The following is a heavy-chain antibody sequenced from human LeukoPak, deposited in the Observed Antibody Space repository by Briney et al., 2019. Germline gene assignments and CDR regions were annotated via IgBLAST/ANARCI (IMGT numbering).Heavy chain of an antibody. Sequence: SGTLSLTCTVPGGSISSYYWSWIRQPAGKGLEWIGHIYSSGSTNYNPSLKSRVTMAVDTSKNLFSLKLNSVTAADTALYYCAREGGYCVNGLCSKDPDYWGQGILVTVSS. CDR3: AREGGYCVNGLCSKDPDY. CDR1: GGSISSYY. V-gene: IGHV4-4*07. J-gene: IGHJ4*02. D-gene: IGHD2-8*01. CDR2: IYSSGST.